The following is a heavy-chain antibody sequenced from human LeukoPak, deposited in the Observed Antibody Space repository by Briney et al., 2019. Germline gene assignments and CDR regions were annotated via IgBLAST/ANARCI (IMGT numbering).Heavy chain of an antibody. CDR2: ISSSSSTI. D-gene: IGHD3-10*01. CDR3: ARRYYNVGDY. J-gene: IGHJ4*02. CDR1: GFTFSSYS. Sequence: GGSLRLSCAASGFTFSSYSMNWVRQAPGKGLEWVSYISSSSSTIYYADSVKGRFTISRDNAKNSLYLQMNSLRAENTAVYYCARRYYNVGDYWGQGTLVTVPS. V-gene: IGHV3-48*01.